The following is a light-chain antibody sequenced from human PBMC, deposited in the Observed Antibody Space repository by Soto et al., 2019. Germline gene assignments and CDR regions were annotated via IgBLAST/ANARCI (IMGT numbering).Light chain of an antibody. J-gene: IGLJ1*01. CDR3: QSYDSTLSARYV. CDR1: SSNIGADYD. Sequence: QSVLTQPPSVSGAPGQRVTISCTGSSSNIGADYDVHWYQQRPGTAPQLLIFGNINRPSGVPDRFSGSTSGTSASLAITGLPAEDEGDYYCQSYDSTLSARYVFGTGTKLTVL. CDR2: GNI. V-gene: IGLV1-40*01.